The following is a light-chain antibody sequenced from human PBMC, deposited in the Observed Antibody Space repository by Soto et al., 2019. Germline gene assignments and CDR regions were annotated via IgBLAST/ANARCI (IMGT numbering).Light chain of an antibody. J-gene: IGKJ2*01. CDR1: QSLSSSY. V-gene: IGKV3-20*01. Sequence: EIVLTQSPGTLSLSPGERATISCRASQSLSSSYLAWYQQKPGQAPRLLIYGASSRATGIPDRFSGSGSGTDFTLTISRLEPEDFAVYYCHQYDSSPETFGRGTKLEIK. CDR3: HQYDSSPET. CDR2: GAS.